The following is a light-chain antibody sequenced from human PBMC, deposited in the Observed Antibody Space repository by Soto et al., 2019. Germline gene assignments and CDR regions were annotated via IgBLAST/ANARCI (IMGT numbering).Light chain of an antibody. Sequence: DIEMTQSPSTLSAAVGDRVPITCRASQSISSWLAWYQQKPGKAPKLLIYKASSLESGVPSRFSGSGSGTEFTLTISSLQPDDFATYYCQQYNSYSRTFGQGTKVDI. V-gene: IGKV1-5*03. CDR2: KAS. CDR3: QQYNSYSRT. CDR1: QSISSW. J-gene: IGKJ1*01.